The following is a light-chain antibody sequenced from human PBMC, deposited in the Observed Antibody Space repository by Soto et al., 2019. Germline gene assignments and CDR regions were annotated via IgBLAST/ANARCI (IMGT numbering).Light chain of an antibody. CDR2: GAS. J-gene: IGKJ1*01. CDR1: QSLSSNY. V-gene: IGKV3-20*01. Sequence: EIVLTQSPGTLSLSPGERATLSCRASQSLSSNYLAWHQQKTGQAPRLLIYGASSRATSIPDRFSGSGSGTDFTLTITRLEPEDFAVYYCQQYDTSPRTFGQGTKVEIK. CDR3: QQYDTSPRT.